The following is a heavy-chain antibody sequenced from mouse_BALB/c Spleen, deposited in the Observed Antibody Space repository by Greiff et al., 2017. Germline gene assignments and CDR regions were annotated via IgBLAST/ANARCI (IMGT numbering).Heavy chain of an antibody. J-gene: IGHJ2*01. V-gene: IGHV1-77*01. CDR3: ARRLRPYFDY. CDR2: IYPGSGNT. D-gene: IGHD1-2*01. Sequence: VKLMESGAELARPGASVKLSCKASGYTFTDYYINWVKQRTGQGLEWIGEIYPGSGNTYYNEKFKGKATLTADKSSSTAYMQLSSLTSEDSAVYFCARRLRPYFDYWGQGTTLTVSS. CDR1: GYTFTDYY.